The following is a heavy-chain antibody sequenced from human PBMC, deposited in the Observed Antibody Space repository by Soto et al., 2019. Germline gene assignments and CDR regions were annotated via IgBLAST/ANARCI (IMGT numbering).Heavy chain of an antibody. V-gene: IGHV1-18*01. CDR3: ARDEGGITMIVVVGFQH. J-gene: IGHJ1*01. CDR2: ISAYNGNT. CDR1: GYTFTSYG. D-gene: IGHD3-22*01. Sequence: ASVKVSCKASGYTFTSYGISWVRQAPGQGLEWMGWISAYNGNTNYAQKLQGRVTMTTDTSTSTAYMELRSLRSDDTAVYYCARDEGGITMIVVVGFQHWGQGTLVTXSS.